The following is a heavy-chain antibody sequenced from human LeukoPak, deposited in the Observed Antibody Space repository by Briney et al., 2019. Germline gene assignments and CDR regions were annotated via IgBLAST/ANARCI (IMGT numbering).Heavy chain of an antibody. J-gene: IGHJ6*03. D-gene: IGHD6-19*01. CDR1: GYSFTSHW. CDR2: IYPGDSDT. CDR3: ARLSFASGWRYMDV. V-gene: IGHV5-51*01. Sequence: PGESLKISCRRSGYSFTSHWSGWVRQMPGEGRGCMETIYPGDSDTTYSPSLQGHFSISADKSINTAYLQWSSLRASDTAMYYCARLSFASGWRYMDVWGKGTTVTVYS.